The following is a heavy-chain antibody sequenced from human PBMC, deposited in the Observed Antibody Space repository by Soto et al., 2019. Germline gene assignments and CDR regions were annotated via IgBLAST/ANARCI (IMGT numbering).Heavy chain of an antibody. CDR1: GFTFSSYS. Sequence: LRLSCAASGFTFSSYSMNWVRQAPGKGLEWVSSISSSSSYIYYADSVKGRFTISRDNAKNSLYLQMNSLRAEDTAVYYCARGGYSSGWYRFNAFDIWGQGTMVTVSS. D-gene: IGHD6-19*01. CDR2: ISSSSSYI. V-gene: IGHV3-21*01. CDR3: ARGGYSSGWYRFNAFDI. J-gene: IGHJ3*02.